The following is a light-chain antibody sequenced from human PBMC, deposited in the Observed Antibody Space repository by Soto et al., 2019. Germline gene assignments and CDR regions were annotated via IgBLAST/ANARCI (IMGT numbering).Light chain of an antibody. V-gene: IGKV1-39*01. Sequence: IQMTQSPSSLSASSGDTVTITFRSSPNIADDLSWYQQKPDKAPKLLMYSSSILHDGVSSRFSGDGSGTAFTLTIASLQPEDFATYYCLQPLNSHSTFGGGTTVEVK. CDR3: LQPLNSHST. CDR2: SSS. CDR1: PNIADD. J-gene: IGKJ4*01.